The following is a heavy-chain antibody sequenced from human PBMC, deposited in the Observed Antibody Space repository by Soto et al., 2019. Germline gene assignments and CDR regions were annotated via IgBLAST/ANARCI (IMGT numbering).Heavy chain of an antibody. CDR1: GFTFTDYG. V-gene: IGHV3-30*18. CDR2: ISYDGTNE. Sequence: QVHLVESGGGVVQPGVSLRLSCAVSGFTFTDYGMYWVRQAPGKGLEWVAVISYDGTNEYYVDSVKGRFNISRDNSKNTLSLHMSSLTAEDTAVYYCAKVLAPAARDSYYYGLDVWGQGTTVTVSS. D-gene: IGHD2-2*01. CDR3: AKVLAPAARDSYYYGLDV. J-gene: IGHJ6*02.